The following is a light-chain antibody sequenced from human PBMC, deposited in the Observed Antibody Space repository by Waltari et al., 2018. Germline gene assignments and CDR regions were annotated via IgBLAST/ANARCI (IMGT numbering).Light chain of an antibody. V-gene: IGLV7-46*01. CDR3: WLAYTGGIVV. J-gene: IGLJ2*01. Sequence: QAVVTQEPSLTVSPGGTVTLTCGSSTEAVPRGHSPYWLQQKPGQAPRTLIYDSYIQPSWTPARFSASLVGGKAVLTLSGAQAEDEAKYYCWLAYTGGIVVFGGGTELAVL. CDR2: DSY. CDR1: TEAVPRGHS.